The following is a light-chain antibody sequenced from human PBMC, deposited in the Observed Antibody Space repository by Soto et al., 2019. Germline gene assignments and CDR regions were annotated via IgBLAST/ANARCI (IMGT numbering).Light chain of an antibody. J-gene: IGLJ1*01. V-gene: IGLV2-8*01. CDR1: SSDVGGYNY. CDR3: SSYAGSNNLV. Sequence: QSVLTQPPSSSGYPGQSVTISCPGTSSDVGGYNYVSWYQQHPGKAPKLMIYEVSKRPSGVPDRFSGSKSGNTASLTVSGLQAEDEADYYCSSYAGSNNLVFGTGTKVTVL. CDR2: EVS.